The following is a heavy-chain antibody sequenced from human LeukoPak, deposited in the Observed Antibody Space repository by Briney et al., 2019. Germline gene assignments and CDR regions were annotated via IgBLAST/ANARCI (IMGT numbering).Heavy chain of an antibody. CDR1: GGSFSGYY. J-gene: IGHJ4*02. CDR2: INHSGST. Sequence: SETLSLTCAVYGGSFSGYYWSWIRQPPGKGLEWIGEINHSGSTNYNPSLKSRVTISVDTSKNQFSLKLSSVTAADTAVYYCARGHCGGDCYPGYYFDYWGQGTLVTVSS. CDR3: ARGHCGGDCYPGYYFDY. D-gene: IGHD2-21*02. V-gene: IGHV4-34*01.